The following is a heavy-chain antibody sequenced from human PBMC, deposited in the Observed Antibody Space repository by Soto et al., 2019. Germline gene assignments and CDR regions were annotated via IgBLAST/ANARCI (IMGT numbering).Heavy chain of an antibody. Sequence: SETLSLTCTVSGGSVSSGSYYWSWIRQPPGKGLEWIGYIYYSGSTNYNPSLKTRLSMSVDRSKNQFTLRLTSVTAADTAVYFCATESGSTYGYFDYWGQGTQVTVSS. CDR1: GGSVSSGSYY. CDR2: IYYSGST. CDR3: ATESGSTYGYFDY. V-gene: IGHV4-61*01. D-gene: IGHD4-17*01. J-gene: IGHJ4*02.